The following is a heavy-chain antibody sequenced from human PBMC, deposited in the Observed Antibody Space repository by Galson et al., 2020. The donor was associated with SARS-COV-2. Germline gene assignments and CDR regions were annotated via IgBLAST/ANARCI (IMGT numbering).Heavy chain of an antibody. CDR1: GFTFSSYA. D-gene: IGHD1-26*01. Sequence: GGSLRLSCAASGFTFSSYAMHWVRQAPGKGLEWVAVISYDGSNKYYADSVKGRFTISRDNSKNTLYLQMNSLRAEDTAVYYCARQPLWELLPCFDYWGQGTLVTVFS. CDR2: ISYDGSNK. CDR3: ARQPLWELLPCFDY. J-gene: IGHJ4*02. V-gene: IGHV3-30*04.